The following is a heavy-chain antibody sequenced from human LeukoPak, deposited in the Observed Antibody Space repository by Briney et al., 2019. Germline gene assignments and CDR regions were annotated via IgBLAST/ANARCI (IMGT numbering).Heavy chain of an antibody. CDR2: LNRDGTIT. Sequence: GGSLRLSCAASGFTFSEFWMYWVRQAPGKGLLYVSRLNRDGTITNYADSVRGRFTISRDNARRSLHLQMNSLTPEDTGFYFCAKDHSSQPGGGGYYYGTFESWGQGTLVTVSS. CDR3: AKDHSSQPGGGGYYYGTFES. CDR1: GFTFSEFW. J-gene: IGHJ4*02. D-gene: IGHD3-22*01. V-gene: IGHV3-74*01.